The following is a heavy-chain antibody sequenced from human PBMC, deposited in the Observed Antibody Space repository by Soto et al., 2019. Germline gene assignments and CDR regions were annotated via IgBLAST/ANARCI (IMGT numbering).Heavy chain of an antibody. V-gene: IGHV1-46*03. Sequence: ASVKVSCKASGYTFTSYYIHWVRQAPGQGLEWMGIINPSGGSTSYAQKFQGRVTMTRDTSTSTVYMELSSLRSEDTAVYYCARDGYSPYYYYYYMDVWGKGTTVTRLL. CDR3: ARDGYSPYYYYYYMDV. J-gene: IGHJ6*03. D-gene: IGHD6-13*01. CDR1: GYTFTSYY. CDR2: INPSGGST.